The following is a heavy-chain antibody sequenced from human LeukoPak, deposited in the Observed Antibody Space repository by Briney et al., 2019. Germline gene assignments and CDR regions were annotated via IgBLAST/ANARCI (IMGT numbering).Heavy chain of an antibody. CDR3: ARGLSAIVY. V-gene: IGHV4-34*01. J-gene: IGHJ4*02. D-gene: IGHD2-15*01. CDR1: GGSFSGYY. Sequence: SETLSLTCAVYGGSFSGYYWSWVRQPPGKGLEWIGEINHIGSITYNPSLKSRVTISVDTSKNQFSLKLSSVTAADTAVYYCARGLSAIVYWGQGTLVTASS. CDR2: INHIGSI.